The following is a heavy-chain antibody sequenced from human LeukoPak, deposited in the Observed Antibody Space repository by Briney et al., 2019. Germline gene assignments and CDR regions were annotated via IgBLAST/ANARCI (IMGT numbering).Heavy chain of an antibody. V-gene: IGHV1-18*01. CDR2: ISAYNGNT. J-gene: IGHJ4*02. D-gene: IGHD5-18*01. CDR1: GYTFTSYG. Sequence: ASVKVSCKASGYTFTSYGIGWVRQAPGQGLEWMGWISAYNGNTNYAQKLQGRVTMTTDTSTSTAYMELRSLRSDDTAVYYCGDSYGPQAPLYYWGQGTLVTVSS. CDR3: GDSYGPQAPLYY.